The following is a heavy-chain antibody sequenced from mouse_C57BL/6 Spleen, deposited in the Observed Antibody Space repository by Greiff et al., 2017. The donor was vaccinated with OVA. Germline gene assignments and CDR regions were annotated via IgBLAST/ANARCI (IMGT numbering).Heavy chain of an antibody. CDR3: ARHEEGPTYGRSHWYFDV. J-gene: IGHJ1*03. CDR2: FYPGSGSI. D-gene: IGHD2-10*02. CDR1: GYTFTEYT. Sequence: QVQLQQSGAELVKPGASVKLSCKASGYTFTEYTIHWVKQRSGQGLEWIGWFYPGSGSIKYNEKFKDKATLTADKSSSTVYMELSRLTSEDSAVYFGARHEEGPTYGRSHWYFDVGGTGTTVTVSS. V-gene: IGHV1-62-2*01.